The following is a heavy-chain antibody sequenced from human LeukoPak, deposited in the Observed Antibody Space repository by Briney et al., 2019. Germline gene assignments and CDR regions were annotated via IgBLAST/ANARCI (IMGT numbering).Heavy chain of an antibody. CDR3: ARVDVDYGDYVYYYYGMDV. V-gene: IGHV1-18*01. CDR2: ISAYNGNT. Sequence: GASVKVSCKASGYTFTSYGISWVRQAPGQGVAWMGWISAYNGNTNYAQKLQGRVTMTTDTSTSTAYMELRSLRSDDTAVYYCARVDVDYGDYVYYYYGMDVWGQGTTVTVSS. D-gene: IGHD4-17*01. CDR1: GYTFTSYG. J-gene: IGHJ6*02.